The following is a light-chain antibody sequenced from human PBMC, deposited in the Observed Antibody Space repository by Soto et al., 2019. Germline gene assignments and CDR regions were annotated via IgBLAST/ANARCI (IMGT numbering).Light chain of an antibody. CDR3: QVWDSSSDHHV. Sequence: QSALTQPASVSASPGQSITIPCTGTSSDVGSYNLVSWFQQHPGKVPKLLIYEGTKRPSGIPERFSGSNSGNTATLTITRVEAGDEADYYCQVWDSSSDHHVFGAGTKVTVL. J-gene: IGLJ1*01. V-gene: IGLV2-14*02. CDR2: EGT. CDR1: SSDVGSYNL.